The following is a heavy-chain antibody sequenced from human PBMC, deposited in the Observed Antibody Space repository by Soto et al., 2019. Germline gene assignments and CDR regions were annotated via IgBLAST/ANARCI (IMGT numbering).Heavy chain of an antibody. Sequence: GGALRLSCAASGFTFSSYGMHWVRQAPGKGLEWVAVISYDGSNKYYADSVKGRFTISRDNSKNTLYLQMNSLRAEDTAVYYCAKMYNSSSCVDYWGQGTLVTVAS. D-gene: IGHD6-6*01. J-gene: IGHJ4*02. CDR3: AKMYNSSSCVDY. CDR1: GFTFSSYG. CDR2: ISYDGSNK. V-gene: IGHV3-30*18.